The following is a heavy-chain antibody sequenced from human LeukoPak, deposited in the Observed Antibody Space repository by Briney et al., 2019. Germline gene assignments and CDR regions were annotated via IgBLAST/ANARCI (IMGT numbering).Heavy chain of an antibody. J-gene: IGHJ4*02. D-gene: IGHD3-10*01. Sequence: PSETLSLTCTVSGGSISGHYWSWIRQPAGKEPEWIGRVHTTGGTNYNPPLKSRLTMSVDTSKNQFSLHLTSVTAADTAVYYCAKGGESSLPFDYWGQGTLVTVSS. V-gene: IGHV4-4*07. CDR2: VHTTGGT. CDR1: GGSISGHY. CDR3: AKGGESSLPFDY.